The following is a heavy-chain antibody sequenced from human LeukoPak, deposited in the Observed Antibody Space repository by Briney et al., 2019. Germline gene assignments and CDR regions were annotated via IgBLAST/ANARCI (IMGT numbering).Heavy chain of an antibody. CDR2: IYTSGST. V-gene: IGHV4-4*07. CDR1: GGSISSYY. Sequence: SETLSLTCTVSGGSISSYYWSWIRQPAGKGLEWIGRIYTSGSTNYNPSLKSRVTMSVDTSKNQFSLKLSSVTATDTAVYYCARARYYYDSSGSHFDYWGQGTLVTVSS. CDR3: ARARYYYDSSGSHFDY. J-gene: IGHJ4*02. D-gene: IGHD3-22*01.